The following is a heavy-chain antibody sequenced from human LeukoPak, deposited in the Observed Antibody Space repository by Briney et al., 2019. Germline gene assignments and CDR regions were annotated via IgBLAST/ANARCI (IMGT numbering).Heavy chain of an antibody. D-gene: IGHD5-24*01. V-gene: IGHV3-23*01. Sequence: GGSLRLSCAGSGFTFSSYAMSWVRQAPGKGLGWVSAISGSGSNTYYADSVKGRFTISRDNSKNTLYLQMNSLRAEDTALYYCARSSHQMDIRFDFWGQGTLVTVSS. CDR2: ISGSGSNT. CDR3: ARSSHQMDIRFDF. CDR1: GFTFSSYA. J-gene: IGHJ4*02.